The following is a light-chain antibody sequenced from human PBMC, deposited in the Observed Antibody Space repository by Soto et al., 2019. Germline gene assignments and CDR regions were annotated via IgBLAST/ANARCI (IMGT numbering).Light chain of an antibody. CDR1: QSITTF. CDR3: QQYSTYPLT. CDR2: DAS. V-gene: IGKV1-5*01. J-gene: IGKJ4*01. Sequence: DIQMTQSPSTLSASIGDRVTITCRASQSITTFLAWYQQKPGKAPQILIYDASKLEPGVPSRLSGGGSGTEFTLTISSXQPDDFATYYCQQYSTYPLTFGGGTKVDIK.